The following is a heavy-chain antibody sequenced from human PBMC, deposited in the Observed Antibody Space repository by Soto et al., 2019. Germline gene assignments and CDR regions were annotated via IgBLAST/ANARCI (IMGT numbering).Heavy chain of an antibody. V-gene: IGHV4-61*01. Sequence: QVQLQESGPGLVKPSETLSLTCTVSGGSVSSGSYYWSWIRQPPGKGLEWIGCIYYSGSTNYNPSLESRVPISVDTSKNQFSLKLSSVTAADTAVYYCARNYDSSGYPYYYYYGMDVWGQGTTVTVSS. CDR2: IYYSGST. CDR1: GGSVSSGSYY. D-gene: IGHD3-22*01. CDR3: ARNYDSSGYPYYYYYGMDV. J-gene: IGHJ6*02.